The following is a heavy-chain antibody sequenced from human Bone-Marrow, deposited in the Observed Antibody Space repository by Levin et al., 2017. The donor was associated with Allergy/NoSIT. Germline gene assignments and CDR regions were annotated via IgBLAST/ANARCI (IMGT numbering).Heavy chain of an antibody. J-gene: IGHJ4*02. CDR1: GFSITRNF. CDR2: IYSGGTT. Sequence: GGSLRLSCAASGFSITRNFMSWVRQAPGKGLEWVSVIYSGGTTYYADSVKGRFTISRDNSKNILYLQMNSLRAEDTAVYYCARGGRSGTTSGYWGQGTLVTVSS. D-gene: IGHD1-7*01. V-gene: IGHV3-53*01. CDR3: ARGGRSGTTSGY.